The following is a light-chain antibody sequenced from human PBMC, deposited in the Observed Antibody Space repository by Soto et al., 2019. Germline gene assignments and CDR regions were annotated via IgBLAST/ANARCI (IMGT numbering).Light chain of an antibody. CDR3: LQYYNFSWT. V-gene: IGKV1-6*01. CDR1: QDIRNT. J-gene: IGKJ1*01. Sequence: AIQMTQSPSSLAASVGDRVAISCRASQDIRNTLAWYQQKPGEAPKLLIFAASNLQSGVPSRFRGSGSVTDFTLAITGLQPEDFATYYCLQYYNFSWTLAQGTKVDIK. CDR2: AAS.